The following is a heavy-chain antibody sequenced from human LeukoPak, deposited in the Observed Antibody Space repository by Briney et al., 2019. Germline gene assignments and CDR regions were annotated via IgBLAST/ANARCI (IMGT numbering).Heavy chain of an antibody. D-gene: IGHD4-17*01. Sequence: TSETLSLTCAVSGGSISSGGYSWSWIRQHPGKGLEYIGYIYHSGSTHYNPSLQSRVSMSVDTYKNQFSLKVTSVTAADTAVYYCARVWGIYGDPNWFDPWGQGTLVTVSS. V-gene: IGHV4-31*11. CDR3: ARVWGIYGDPNWFDP. CDR1: GGSISSGGYS. J-gene: IGHJ5*02. CDR2: IYHSGST.